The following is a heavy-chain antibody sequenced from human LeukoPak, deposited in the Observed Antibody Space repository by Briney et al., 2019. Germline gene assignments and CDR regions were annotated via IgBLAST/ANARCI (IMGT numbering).Heavy chain of an antibody. Sequence: GGSLRLSCAASGIILSSYWMSWVRQAPGRGLEWVANIKQDGSEKWYVDSVKGRFTISRDNAKNPLYLQMNSLRVEDTAVYYCAREFRSGYNSRWFDYWGQGTLVTVSS. J-gene: IGHJ5*01. V-gene: IGHV3-7*01. D-gene: IGHD6-19*01. CDR1: GIILSSYW. CDR3: AREFRSGYNSRWFDY. CDR2: IKQDGSEK.